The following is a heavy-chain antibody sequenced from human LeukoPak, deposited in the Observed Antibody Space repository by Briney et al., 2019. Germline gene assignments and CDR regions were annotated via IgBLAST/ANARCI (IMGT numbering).Heavy chain of an antibody. CDR2: IWYDGSNK. CDR1: GFTFSSYG. Sequence: SGGSLRLSCAASGFTFSSYGMHWVRQAPGKGLEWVAVIWYDGSNKYYADSVKGRFTISRDNSKNTLYLQMNSLRAEDTAVYYCAKDQHYDFWSGYYTGDYWGQGTLVTVSS. J-gene: IGHJ4*02. CDR3: AKDQHYDFWSGYYTGDY. D-gene: IGHD3-3*01. V-gene: IGHV3-33*06.